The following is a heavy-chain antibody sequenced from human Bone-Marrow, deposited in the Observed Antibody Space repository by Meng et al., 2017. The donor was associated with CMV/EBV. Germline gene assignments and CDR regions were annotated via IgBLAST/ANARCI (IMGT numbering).Heavy chain of an antibody. J-gene: IGHJ4*02. Sequence: YYRLWVRQAPGQGLEWMGISNPSGGSTSYEKKFKGRVTMTRDTSTSKVYMELRSLRSEDTAVYYCARGEGRQLVWETLITDDETDFDYWGQGTLVTVSS. D-gene: IGHD6-13*01. CDR3: ARGEGRQLVWETLITDDETDFDY. V-gene: IGHV1-46*01. CDR1: YY. CDR2: SNPSGGST.